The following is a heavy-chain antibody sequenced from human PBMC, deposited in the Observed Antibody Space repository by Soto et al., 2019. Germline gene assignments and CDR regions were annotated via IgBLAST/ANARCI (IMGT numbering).Heavy chain of an antibody. CDR2: ISADNGNT. D-gene: IGHD6-6*01. V-gene: IGHV1-18*04. CDR3: ARGVRIAARPDVDY. CDR1: GDTFTSYG. J-gene: IGHJ4*02. Sequence: QVQLVQSGDEVKKPGASLKVSCQASGDTFTSYGISCVRQAPGQGPEWMGWISADNGNTNYAQKLQGRVTMTTDTATSTAYMELRSLRSDDTAVYYCARGVRIAARPDVDYWGQGTLVTVSS.